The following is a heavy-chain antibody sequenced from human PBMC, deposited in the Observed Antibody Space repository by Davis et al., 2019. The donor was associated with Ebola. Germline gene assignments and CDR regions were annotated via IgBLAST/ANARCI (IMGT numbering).Heavy chain of an antibody. V-gene: IGHV3-53*01. CDR1: GFTFSNYA. CDR2: IYSGSIS. J-gene: IGHJ4*02. CDR3: ARGDPSDY. Sequence: GESLKISCAASGFTFSNYAMSWVRQAPGKGLEWVSVIYSGSISYYADSVKGRFTISRDNSKNTLYLQMNSLRAEDTAVYYCARGDPSDYWGQGTLVTVSS.